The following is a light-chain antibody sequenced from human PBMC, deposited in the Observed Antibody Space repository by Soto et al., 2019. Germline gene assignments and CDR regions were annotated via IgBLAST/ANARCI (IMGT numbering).Light chain of an antibody. CDR1: SSDVGSYNI. CDR2: EGS. J-gene: IGLJ7*01. V-gene: IGLV2-23*01. CDR3: CSYAGTSTFV. Sequence: QSALTQPASVSGSPGQSITISCTGTSSDVGSYNIVSWYQQHPGKAPKLIIYEGSKRPSGVSNGFSGSKSGNTATLTISGLQAEDEADYYCCSYAGTSTFVFGGGTQLTVL.